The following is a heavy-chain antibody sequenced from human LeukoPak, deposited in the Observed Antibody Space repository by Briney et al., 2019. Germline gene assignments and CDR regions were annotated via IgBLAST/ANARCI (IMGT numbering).Heavy chain of an antibody. CDR2: IKQDGSEK. D-gene: IGHD3-22*01. CDR1: GFTFSSYW. V-gene: IGHV3-7*01. CDR3: ARDQYYYDSSGWPAFDY. Sequence: GGSLRLPCAASGFTFSSYWMSWVRQAPGKGLEWVANIKQDGSEKYYVDSVKGRFTISRDNAKNSLYLQMNSLRAEDTAVYYCARDQYYYDSSGWPAFDYWGQGTLVTVSS. J-gene: IGHJ4*02.